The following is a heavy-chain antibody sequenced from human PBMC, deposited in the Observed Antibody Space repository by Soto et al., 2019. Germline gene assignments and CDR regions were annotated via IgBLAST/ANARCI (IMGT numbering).Heavy chain of an antibody. J-gene: IGHJ1*01. D-gene: IGHD6-13*01. V-gene: IGHV4-39*01. CDR3: ARPGAAGTSEYFQH. Sequence: QLQLQESGPGLVKPSETLSLTCTVSGGSISSSSYYWGWIRQPPGKGLEWIGSIYYSGSTYYNPSLKSRVTISVDTSKNQFSLKLSSVTAADTAVYYCARPGAAGTSEYFQHWGQGTLVTVSS. CDR1: GGSISSSSYY. CDR2: IYYSGST.